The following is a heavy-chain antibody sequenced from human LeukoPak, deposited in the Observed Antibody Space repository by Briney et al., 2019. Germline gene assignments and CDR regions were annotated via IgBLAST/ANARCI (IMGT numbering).Heavy chain of an antibody. V-gene: IGHV4-59*01. CDR1: RGSISNYY. D-gene: IGHD6-6*01. Sequence: PSETLSLTCTVSRGSISNYYWTWIRQPPGKGLEWIWYIYYSGSTNYNPSLKSRVTISVDMSKNQFSLKLSSVTAADTAVYYCAGVSGAARWIDYWGQGTLVTVSS. J-gene: IGHJ4*01. CDR3: AGVSGAARWIDY. CDR2: IYYSGST.